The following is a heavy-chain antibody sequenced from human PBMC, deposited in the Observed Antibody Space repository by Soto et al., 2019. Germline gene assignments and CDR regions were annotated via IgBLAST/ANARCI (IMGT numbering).Heavy chain of an antibody. CDR1: NGSISGFY. Sequence: PSETLSLTCSVSNGSISGFYWTWIRQPPGKILEWIGYIHYSGRTDYNPSLTSRATMSVDTSKNQFSLNLKSITAADTAVYYCVRVGAGIGKHFDSWGRGTLVTAPQ. D-gene: IGHD3-10*01. CDR2: IHYSGRT. CDR3: VRVGAGIGKHFDS. J-gene: IGHJ4*02. V-gene: IGHV4-59*12.